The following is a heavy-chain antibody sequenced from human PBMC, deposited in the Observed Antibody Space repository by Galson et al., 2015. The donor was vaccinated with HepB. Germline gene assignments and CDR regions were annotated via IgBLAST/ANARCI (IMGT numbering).Heavy chain of an antibody. Sequence: SLRLSCAASGFTFSSYAMSWVRQAPGKGLEWVSVVSGNGGSTDYADSVKGRFTISRDNSKNTLYLQMNSLRAEDTAVYYCAKDNFRVYGPVDSWGQGTLVTVSS. CDR1: GFTFSSYA. V-gene: IGHV3-23*01. D-gene: IGHD5/OR15-5a*01. CDR2: VSGNGGST. J-gene: IGHJ4*02. CDR3: AKDNFRVYGPVDS.